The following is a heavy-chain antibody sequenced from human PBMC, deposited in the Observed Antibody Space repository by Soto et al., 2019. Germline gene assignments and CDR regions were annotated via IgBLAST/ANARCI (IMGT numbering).Heavy chain of an antibody. D-gene: IGHD3-10*01. CDR3: ARRLRGADY. J-gene: IGHJ4*02. CDR2: IYHSGST. V-gene: IGHV4-4*02. CDR1: GGPISSSSW. Sequence: QVQLQESGPGLVKPSGTLSLTCAVFGGPISSSSWWTWVRQPPGKGLEWIGEIYHSGSTNYNPSLKSRVTISANKFKNQSSLKLSSVTAADTAVYYCARRLRGADYWGQGTLVTVSS.